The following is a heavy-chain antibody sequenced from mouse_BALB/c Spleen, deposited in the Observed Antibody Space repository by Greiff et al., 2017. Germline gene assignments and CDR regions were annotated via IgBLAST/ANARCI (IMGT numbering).Heavy chain of an antibody. CDR3: ARAALITTVVTTDGWYFDV. Sequence: QVQLQQPGAELVRPGASVKLSCKASGYSFTSYWMNWVKQRPGQGLEWIGMIHPSDSETRLNQKFKDKATLTADKSSSTAYMQLSRTTSEDSAVYYCARAALITTVVTTDGWYFDVWGAGTTVTVSS. CDR1: GYSFTSYW. J-gene: IGHJ1*01. V-gene: IGHV1-61*01. D-gene: IGHD1-1*01. CDR2: IHPSDSET.